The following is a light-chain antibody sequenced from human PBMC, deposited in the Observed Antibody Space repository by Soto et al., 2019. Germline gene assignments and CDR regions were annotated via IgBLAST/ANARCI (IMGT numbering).Light chain of an antibody. Sequence: EIVMTQSPATLSVSPCERATLSFSASQSVSSRYVAWYQQKLGQAPRLLIYGASSRATGIPDRFSGSGSGTDFTLTISRLEPEDFAVYYCQQYGSSPLTFGGGTKV. CDR3: QQYGSSPLT. V-gene: IGKV3-20*01. CDR1: QSVSSRY. J-gene: IGKJ4*01. CDR2: GAS.